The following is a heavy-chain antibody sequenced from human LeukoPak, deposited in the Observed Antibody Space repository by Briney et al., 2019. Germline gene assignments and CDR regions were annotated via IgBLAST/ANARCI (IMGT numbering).Heavy chain of an antibody. CDR2: INHSGST. D-gene: IGHD1-26*01. Sequence: SETLSLTCAVYGGSFSGYYWSWIRQPPGKGLEWIGEINHSGSTNYNPSLKSRVTISVDTSKNQFSLKLSSVTAADTAVYYCARDSGSYFLRWFDPWGQGTLVTVSS. CDR3: ARDSGSYFLRWFDP. V-gene: IGHV4-34*01. CDR1: GGSFSGYY. J-gene: IGHJ5*02.